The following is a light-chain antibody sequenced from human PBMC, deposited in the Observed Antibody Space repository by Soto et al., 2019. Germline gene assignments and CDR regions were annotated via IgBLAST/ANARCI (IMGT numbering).Light chain of an antibody. CDR3: HQTYSTYHT. CDR2: AAS. J-gene: IGKJ2*01. Sequence: IQMTQSPYSLSASVGERVTIACRASQSISTSLNWYQQKPGKAPQLLIFAASSLQSGVPSRFSGSGSGTEFALTISSVQPEDSATYFCHQTYSTYHTFGQGTKLEIK. V-gene: IGKV1-39*01. CDR1: QSISTS.